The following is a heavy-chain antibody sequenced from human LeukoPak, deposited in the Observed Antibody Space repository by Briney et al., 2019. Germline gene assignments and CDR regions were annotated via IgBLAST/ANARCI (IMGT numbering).Heavy chain of an antibody. D-gene: IGHD4-17*01. CDR3: ARAPPGAGDFYWYFDL. Sequence: PSETLSLTCTVSGGSISSGSYYWIWIRQPAGKGLEWIGRIYTSGSTNYNPSLKSRVTISVDTSKNQFSLKLSSVTAADTAVYYCARAPPGAGDFYWYFDLWGRGTLVTVSS. CDR1: GGSISSGSYY. CDR2: IYTSGST. J-gene: IGHJ2*01. V-gene: IGHV4-61*02.